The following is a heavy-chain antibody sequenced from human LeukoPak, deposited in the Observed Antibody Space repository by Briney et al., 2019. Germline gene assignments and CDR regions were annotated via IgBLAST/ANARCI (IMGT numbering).Heavy chain of an antibody. D-gene: IGHD3-9*01. Sequence: PGGSLRLSCAASGFTFSSYAMSWVRQAPGKGLEWVSAISGSGGSTYYADSVKGRFTISRDNSKNTLYLQMNSLRAEDTAVYYCARHVLRYFDSPSDYWGQGTLVTVSS. CDR3: ARHVLRYFDSPSDY. J-gene: IGHJ4*02. CDR2: ISGSGGST. V-gene: IGHV3-23*01. CDR1: GFTFSSYA.